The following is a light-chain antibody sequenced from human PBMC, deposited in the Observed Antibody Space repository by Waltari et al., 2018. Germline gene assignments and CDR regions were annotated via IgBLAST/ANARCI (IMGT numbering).Light chain of an antibody. CDR3: QQSYSTVT. CDR1: QSISNY. V-gene: IGKV1-39*01. CDR2: AAS. Sequence: DIQMTQSPSSLSASVGDRVTITCRASQSISNYLSWYQHEPGKAPRLLIYAASSLQSGVPSRFSCSGSGTDFTLTISSLQPEDFATYFCQQSYSTVTFGQGTRLEIK. J-gene: IGKJ5*01.